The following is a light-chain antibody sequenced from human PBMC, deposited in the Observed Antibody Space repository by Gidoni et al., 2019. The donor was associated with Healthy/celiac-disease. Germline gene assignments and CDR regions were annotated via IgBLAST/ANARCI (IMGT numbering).Light chain of an antibody. J-gene: IGKJ2*01. CDR1: QRVSSN. V-gene: IGKV3-15*01. CDR2: GAS. CDR3: QQYNNWPQT. Sequence: EIVITQSPATLSVSPGERATLSCRASQRVSSNLAWYQQKPGQAPRLLIFGASSRAPGIPARFSGSVSGTEFTLTISSLQSEDFAVYYCQQYNNWPQTFXQXTKLEIK.